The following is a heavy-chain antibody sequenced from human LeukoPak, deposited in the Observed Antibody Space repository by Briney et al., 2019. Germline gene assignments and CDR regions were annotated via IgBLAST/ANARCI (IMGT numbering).Heavy chain of an antibody. V-gene: IGHV1-69*01. CDR2: IIPIFGTA. D-gene: IGHD3-22*01. CDR3: ARSRYYYDSSGYYLDWFDP. CDR1: GGTFSSYA. Sequence: SVKVSCKASGGTFSSYAVSWVRQAPGQGLEWMGGIIPIFGTANYAQKFQGRVTITADESTSTAYMELSSLRSEDTAVYYCARSRYYYDSSGYYLDWFDPWGQGTLVTVSS. J-gene: IGHJ5*02.